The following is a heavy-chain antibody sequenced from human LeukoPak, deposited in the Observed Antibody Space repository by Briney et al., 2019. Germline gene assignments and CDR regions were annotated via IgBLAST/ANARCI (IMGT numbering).Heavy chain of an antibody. CDR2: ISGTGGRT. V-gene: IGHV3-23*01. CDR1: GFSFSSYA. J-gene: IGHJ1*01. D-gene: IGHD6-13*01. CDR3: AKGPYSDSSESFQY. Sequence: GGSLRLSCAASGFSFSSYAMGWVRQAPGKGLEWVSSISGTGGRTYYADSVKGRFTISRDNSRNTLSLQMNSLRVEDTAVYFCAKGPYSDSSESFQYWGQGTLVTVSS.